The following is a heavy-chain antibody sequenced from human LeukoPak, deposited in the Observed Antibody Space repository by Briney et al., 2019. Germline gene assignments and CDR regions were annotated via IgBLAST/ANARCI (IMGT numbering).Heavy chain of an antibody. Sequence: PSETLSLTCAVYGGSFSGYYWSWIRQPPGKGLEWIGEINHSGSTNYNPSLKSRVTISVDTSKNQFSLKLSSVTAADTAVCYCARGPLDCSSTSCYAENYYYYYYMDVWGKGTTVTVSS. J-gene: IGHJ6*03. CDR3: ARGPLDCSSTSCYAENYYYYYYMDV. V-gene: IGHV4-34*01. CDR2: INHSGST. CDR1: GGSFSGYY. D-gene: IGHD2-2*01.